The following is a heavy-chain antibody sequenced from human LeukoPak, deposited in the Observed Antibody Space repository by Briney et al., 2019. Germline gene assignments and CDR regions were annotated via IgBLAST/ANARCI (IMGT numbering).Heavy chain of an antibody. CDR2: IKPSSGGT. CDR1: GYTFTGYY. CDR3: ARDLMVRGPMDV. Sequence: ASVKVTCKASGYTFTGYYIHWVRQAPGQGLEWMGWIKPSSGGTNYAQNFQGRVTMTRDTSINTAYMELSRLRSDDTAVYYCARDLMVRGPMDVWGKGTTVTVSS. J-gene: IGHJ6*03. D-gene: IGHD3-10*01. V-gene: IGHV1-2*02.